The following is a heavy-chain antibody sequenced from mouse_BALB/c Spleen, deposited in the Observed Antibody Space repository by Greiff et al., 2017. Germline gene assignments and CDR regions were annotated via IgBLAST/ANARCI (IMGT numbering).Heavy chain of an antibody. CDR2: IWGDGST. V-gene: IGHV2-6-7*01. Sequence: QVQLKESGPGLVAPSQSLSITCTVSGFSLTGYGVNWVRQPPGKGLEWLGMIWGDGSTDYNSALKSRLSISKDNSKSQVFLKMNSLQTDDTARYYCARGGNYEGSWFAYWGQGTLVTVSA. D-gene: IGHD2-1*01. CDR1: GFSLTGYG. J-gene: IGHJ3*01. CDR3: ARGGNYEGSWFAY.